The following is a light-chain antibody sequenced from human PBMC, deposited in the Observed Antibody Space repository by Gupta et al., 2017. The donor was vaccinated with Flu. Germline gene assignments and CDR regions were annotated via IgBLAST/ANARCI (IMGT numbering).Light chain of an antibody. CDR3: QQYGSSPGT. Sequence: EIVLTQSPGTLSWSPGERATLSCRASQSVSSSYIAWYQQKPGQAPRFLIYGASSRATGIPDRFSGSGSGTDFSLTISRLEPEDFAVYYCQQYGSSPGTFGQGTKLEIK. J-gene: IGKJ2*01. CDR2: GAS. V-gene: IGKV3-20*01. CDR1: QSVSSSY.